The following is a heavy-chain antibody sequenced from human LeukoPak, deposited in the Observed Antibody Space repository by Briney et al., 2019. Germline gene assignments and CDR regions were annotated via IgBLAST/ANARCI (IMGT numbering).Heavy chain of an antibody. J-gene: IGHJ3*02. CDR1: GGSISSGDYY. CDR3: ARDAIYFGAFDI. CDR2: IYYSGST. V-gene: IGHV4-30-4*01. Sequence: MPSQTLSLTCTVSGGSISSGDYYWSWIRQPPGKGLEWIGYIYYSGSTYYNPSLKSRVTISVDTSKNQFSLKLSSVTAVDTAVYYCARDAIYFGAFDIWGQGTMVTVSS. D-gene: IGHD2/OR15-2a*01.